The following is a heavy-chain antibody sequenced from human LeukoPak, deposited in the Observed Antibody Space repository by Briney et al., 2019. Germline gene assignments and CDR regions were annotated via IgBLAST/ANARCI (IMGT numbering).Heavy chain of an antibody. CDR1: GFTFDDYA. CDR3: AKDIAAAGTRFDY. V-gene: IGHV3-9*01. J-gene: IGHJ4*02. CDR2: ISWNSGSI. D-gene: IGHD6-13*01. Sequence: GGSLRLPCAASGFTFDDYAMHWVRQAPGKGLEWVSGISWNSGSIGYADSVKGRFTISRDNAKNSLYLQMNSLRAEDTALYYCAKDIAAAGTRFDYWGQGTLVTVSS.